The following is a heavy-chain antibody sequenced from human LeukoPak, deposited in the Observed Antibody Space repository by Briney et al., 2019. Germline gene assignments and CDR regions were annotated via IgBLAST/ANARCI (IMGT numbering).Heavy chain of an antibody. J-gene: IGHJ4*02. CDR3: ARIGSYPFDY. CDR1: GYTLISYI. Sequence: ASVTDSSMAPGYTLISYIVHSVRQAPGQGLEWMGLINPGGGSTNYAQKLQGRVTITRDTSTSTVYMRLSSLRSEVTAVYYCARIGSYPFDYWGQGTLVTVSS. CDR2: INPGGGST. V-gene: IGHV1-46*01. D-gene: IGHD1-26*01.